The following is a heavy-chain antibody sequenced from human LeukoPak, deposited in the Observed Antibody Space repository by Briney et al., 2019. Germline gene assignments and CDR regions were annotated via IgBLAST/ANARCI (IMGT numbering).Heavy chain of an antibody. J-gene: IGHJ4*02. CDR3: ARVRSGSFGH. CDR1: GGSFSGYY. CDR2: INHSGST. D-gene: IGHD1-26*01. V-gene: IGHV4-34*01. Sequence: SETLSLTCAVYGGSFSGYYWSWIRQPPGKGLEWIGEINHSGSTNYNPSLKSRVTISVDTSKNRFSLKLSSVTAADTAVYYCARVRSGSFGHWGQGTLVTVSS.